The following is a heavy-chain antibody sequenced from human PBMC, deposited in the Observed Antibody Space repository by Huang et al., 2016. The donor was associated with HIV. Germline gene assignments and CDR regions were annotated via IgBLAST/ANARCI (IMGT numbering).Heavy chain of an antibody. D-gene: IGHD3-22*01. J-gene: IGHJ4*02. Sequence: QVQLVQSGAEVKKPGSSVKVSCKASGGTFSSYAISGVRQAPGKGLEWMGGSIPIFGTANDGQKFQGRVTITADESTSTAYMELSSLRSEDTAVYYCARARGYYDSSVSYYFDYWGQGTLVTVSS. CDR3: ARARGYYDSSVSYYFDY. V-gene: IGHV1-69*13. CDR2: SIPIFGTA. CDR1: GGTFSSYA.